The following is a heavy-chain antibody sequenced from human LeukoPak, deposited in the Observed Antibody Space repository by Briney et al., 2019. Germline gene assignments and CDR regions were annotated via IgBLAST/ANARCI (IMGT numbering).Heavy chain of an antibody. J-gene: IGHJ4*02. CDR2: ISSGGSYI. CDR3: ARGPALYCTSSSCLDGVD. D-gene: IGHD2-2*01. Sequence: GGSLRLSCAASGFTFGSYAMSWVRQAPGKGLEWVSSISSGGSYISYADSVKGRFTVSRDNAKDSLFLQMRSLRDEDTAVYYCARGPALYCTSSSCLDGVDWGQGTLVSVSS. V-gene: IGHV3-21*01. CDR1: GFTFGSYA.